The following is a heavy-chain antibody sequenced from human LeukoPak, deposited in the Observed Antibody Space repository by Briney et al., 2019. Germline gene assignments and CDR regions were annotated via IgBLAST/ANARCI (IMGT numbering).Heavy chain of an antibody. J-gene: IGHJ4*02. Sequence: GGSLRLSCAASGFTFSSYGMHWVRQAPGKGLEWVAVISYDGSNKYYADSVKGRFTISRDNSKDTLYLQMNSLRAEDTAVYYCAKDHSGSYGGYFDYWGQGTLVTVSS. D-gene: IGHD1-26*01. CDR2: ISYDGSNK. CDR1: GFTFSSYG. V-gene: IGHV3-30*18. CDR3: AKDHSGSYGGYFDY.